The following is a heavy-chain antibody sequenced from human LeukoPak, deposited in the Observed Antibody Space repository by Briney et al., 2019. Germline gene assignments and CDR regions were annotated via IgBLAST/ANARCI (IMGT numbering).Heavy chain of an antibody. J-gene: IGHJ4*02. CDR2: ISAYNGNT. Sequence: ASVKVSCKASGYTFTSYGISWVRQAPGQGLEWMGWISAYNGNTNYAQKLQGRVTMTTDTSTSTAYMELSSLRSEDTAVYYCARGRCSSTSCYEDYWGQGTLVTVSS. V-gene: IGHV1-18*01. D-gene: IGHD2-2*01. CDR1: GYTFTSYG. CDR3: ARGRCSSTSCYEDY.